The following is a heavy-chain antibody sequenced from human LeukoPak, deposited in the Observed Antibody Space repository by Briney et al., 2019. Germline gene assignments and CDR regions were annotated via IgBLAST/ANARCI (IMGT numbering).Heavy chain of an antibody. D-gene: IGHD3-3*02. CDR3: ARGQGISPKGDYFDY. J-gene: IGHJ4*02. V-gene: IGHV3-30-3*01. CDR1: GFTFSSYA. Sequence: PGGSLRLSCAASGFTFSSYAMHWVRQAPGKGLEWVAVISYDGSNKYYADSVKGRFTISRDNSKNTLYLQMNSLRSEDTAVYYCARGQGISPKGDYFDYWGQGTLVTVSS. CDR2: ISYDGSNK.